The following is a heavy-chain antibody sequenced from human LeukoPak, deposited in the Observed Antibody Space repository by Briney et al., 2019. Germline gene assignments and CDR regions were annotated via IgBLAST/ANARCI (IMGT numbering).Heavy chain of an antibody. Sequence: GGSLRLSCAASGFTFSNYEMNWVRQAPGRGLEWVSYSSGSGSSIYYADSVKGRFTISRDNAKNSLYLQMNSLRAEDTAVYYCARGYPQERTMIVVVIPYFDSWGQGTLVTVSS. V-gene: IGHV3-48*03. D-gene: IGHD3-22*01. J-gene: IGHJ4*02. CDR2: SSGSGSSI. CDR1: GFTFSNYE. CDR3: ARGYPQERTMIVVVIPYFDS.